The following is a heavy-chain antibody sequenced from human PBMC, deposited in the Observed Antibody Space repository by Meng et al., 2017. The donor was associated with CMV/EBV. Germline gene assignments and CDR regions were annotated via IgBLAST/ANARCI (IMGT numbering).Heavy chain of an antibody. V-gene: IGHV1-8*01. CDR3: ARDGYCSSTSCPAGNAFDI. CDR1: GYTFINYD. J-gene: IGHJ3*02. D-gene: IGHD2-2*03. CDR2: MNPNSGNT. Sequence: ASVKVSCKASGYTFINYDINWVRQATGQGLEWIGWMNPNSGNTGYAQMFQGRVTMTRNTAIGTAYMELSSLTSEDTAVYYCARDGYCSSTSCPAGNAFDIWGQGTMVTVSS.